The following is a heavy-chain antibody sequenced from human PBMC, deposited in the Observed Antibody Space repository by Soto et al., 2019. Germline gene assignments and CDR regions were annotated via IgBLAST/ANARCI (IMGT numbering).Heavy chain of an antibody. CDR2: IYTSGTT. Sequence: QVQLQESGPGLVKPSETLSLTCTVSGGSITVYYLNWIRQPAGKGLEWIGHIYTSGTTNYNPSFKSRVTMSLDTSQNQFSLRLTSVTAADTAVYYCVRDNWNSNFDYFGMDVWGHGTTVIVS. CDR1: GGSITVYY. V-gene: IGHV4-4*07. CDR3: VRDNWNSNFDYFGMDV. D-gene: IGHD1-7*01. J-gene: IGHJ6*02.